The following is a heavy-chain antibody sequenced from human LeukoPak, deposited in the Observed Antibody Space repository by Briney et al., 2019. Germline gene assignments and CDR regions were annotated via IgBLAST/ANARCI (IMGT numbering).Heavy chain of an antibody. CDR1: GFIFDDYA. Sequence: GRSLRLSCAASGFIFDDYAMHWVRQAPGKGLEWVSGISWNSGNIDYADSVRGRFTISRDNAKNSLYLQMNSLRVEDMALYYCARGYCSVSTCYYFDYWGQGTLVTVSS. J-gene: IGHJ4*02. CDR2: ISWNSGNI. CDR3: ARGYCSVSTCYYFDY. D-gene: IGHD2-15*01. V-gene: IGHV3-9*03.